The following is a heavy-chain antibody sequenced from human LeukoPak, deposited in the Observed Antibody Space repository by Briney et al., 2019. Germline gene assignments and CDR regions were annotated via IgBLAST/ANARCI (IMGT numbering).Heavy chain of an antibody. J-gene: IGHJ4*02. CDR1: GFTFSNYA. V-gene: IGHV3-23*01. CDR2: ISGSGDTT. D-gene: IGHD6-13*01. Sequence: GGSLRLSCAASGFTFSNYAMTCVRQAPGKGLEWVSVISGSGDTTYYADSVKGRFTISRDNSKNTLYLQMNSLRAEDTAVYYCAKGLVVGSSWSAYDYWGQGTLATVSS. CDR3: AKGLVVGSSWSAYDY.